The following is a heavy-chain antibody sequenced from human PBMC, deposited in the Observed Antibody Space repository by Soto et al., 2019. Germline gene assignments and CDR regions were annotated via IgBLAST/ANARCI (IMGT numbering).Heavy chain of an antibody. V-gene: IGHV4-4*02. CDR3: ARLVDGSGRDWFDP. J-gene: IGHJ5*02. D-gene: IGHD3-10*01. Sequence: SETLSLTCAVSGDSINSSNWWSWVRRPPGKGLESIGEIYHNGRTTFNPSLKSRVTISVDKSKNHFSLNLSSVTAADTAVYYCARLVDGSGRDWFDPWGQGILVTVSS. CDR2: IYHNGRT. CDR1: GDSINSSNW.